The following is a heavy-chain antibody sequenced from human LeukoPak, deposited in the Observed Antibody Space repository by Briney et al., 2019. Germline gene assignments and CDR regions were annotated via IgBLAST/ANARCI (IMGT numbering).Heavy chain of an antibody. CDR1: GGSISSSSYY. CDR2: IYYSGST. Sequence: SETLSLTCTVSGGSISSSSYYWGWIRQPPGKGLEWIGSIYYSGSTYYNPSLKSRVTISVDTSKNQFSLKLSSVTAADTAVYYCARESPFEWLRSEGLGYFDYWGQGTLVTVSS. J-gene: IGHJ4*02. D-gene: IGHD5-12*01. V-gene: IGHV4-39*02. CDR3: ARESPFEWLRSEGLGYFDY.